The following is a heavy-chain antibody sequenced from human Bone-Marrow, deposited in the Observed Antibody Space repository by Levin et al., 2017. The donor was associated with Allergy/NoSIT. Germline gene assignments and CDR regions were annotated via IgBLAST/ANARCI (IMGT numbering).Heavy chain of an antibody. J-gene: IGHJ4*02. Sequence: ASVKVSCKASGYTFTSYDINWVRQATGQGLEWMGWMNPNSGNTGYAQKFQGRVTMTRNTSISTAYMELSSLRSEDTAVYYCARGGGHYDFWSGYYPAPFDYWGQGTLVTVSS. V-gene: IGHV1-8*01. CDR2: MNPNSGNT. CDR1: GYTFTSYD. CDR3: ARGGGHYDFWSGYYPAPFDY. D-gene: IGHD3-3*01.